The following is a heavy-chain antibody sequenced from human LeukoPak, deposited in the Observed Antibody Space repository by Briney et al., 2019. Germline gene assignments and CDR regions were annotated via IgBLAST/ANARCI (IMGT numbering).Heavy chain of an antibody. CDR1: GYTFTSYG. V-gene: IGHV1-18*01. CDR3: ARDRGGSGWSFDYYYDGMEV. Sequence: ASVKVSCKASGYTFTSYGISRVPQAPGQRLEWMGWISAYNGNTNYAQKLQGRVTMTTDTSTSTAYMELRSLRSDDTAVYYCARDRGGSGWSFDYYYDGMEVWGQGTTVTVSS. D-gene: IGHD6-19*01. J-gene: IGHJ6*02. CDR2: ISAYNGNT.